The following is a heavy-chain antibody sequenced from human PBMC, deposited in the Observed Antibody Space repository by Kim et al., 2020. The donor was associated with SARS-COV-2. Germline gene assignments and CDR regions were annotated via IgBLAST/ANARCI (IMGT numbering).Heavy chain of an antibody. CDR2: ISANNGNT. J-gene: IGHJ4*02. Sequence: ASVKVSSKASGYTFTSYGISWVRQAPGQGLEWMGWISANNGNTNYAQKLQGRVTMTTDTSTSTAYMELRSLRSDDTAVYYCARATYDSSRYYYFRLIYFDYWGQGTLVTVSS. V-gene: IGHV1-18*04. CDR3: ARATYDSSRYYYFRLIYFDY. D-gene: IGHD3-22*01. CDR1: GYTFTSYG.